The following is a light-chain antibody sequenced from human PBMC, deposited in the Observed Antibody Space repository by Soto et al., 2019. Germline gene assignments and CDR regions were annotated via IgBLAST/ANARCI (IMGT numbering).Light chain of an antibody. CDR1: QSISNW. CDR3: QQYNDYSRT. Sequence: DIQMTQSPSTLSASVGDRVIITCRASQSISNWLAWYQQKPGKAPKLLIYKASSLESGVPSRFSGSGSGTEFALTISSLQPDDFATYYCQQYNDYSRTFGHGTKVE. V-gene: IGKV1-5*03. CDR2: KAS. J-gene: IGKJ1*01.